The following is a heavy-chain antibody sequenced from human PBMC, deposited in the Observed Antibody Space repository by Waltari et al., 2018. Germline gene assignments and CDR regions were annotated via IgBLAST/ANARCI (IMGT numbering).Heavy chain of an antibody. CDR3: ARGLRRGSGSYYIVSWFDP. CDR1: GGSFSGYY. Sequence: QVQLQQWGAGLLKPSETLSLTCAVYGGSFSGYYWSWIRQPPGKGLEWIGEINHSGRTNYNPSLNIRVTISVDTSRNQFSLKLSSVTAADTAVYYGARGLRRGSGSYYIVSWFDPWGQGTLVTVSS. D-gene: IGHD3-10*01. V-gene: IGHV4-34*01. CDR2: INHSGRT. J-gene: IGHJ5*02.